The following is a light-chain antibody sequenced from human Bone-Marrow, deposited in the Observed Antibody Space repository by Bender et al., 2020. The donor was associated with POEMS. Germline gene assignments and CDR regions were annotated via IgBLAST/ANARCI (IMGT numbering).Light chain of an antibody. J-gene: IGLJ1*01. CDR2: DVS. CDR1: SRDVGNYNL. Sequence: QSALTQPASVSGSPGQSITISCTGTSRDVGNYNLVSWYQQHPGKAPKLVIFDVSNRPSGVSSRFSGSKTGNTASLTISGLQAEDEADYYCSSYAGSFTFVFGPGTKVTVL. V-gene: IGLV2-23*02. CDR3: SSYAGSFTFV.